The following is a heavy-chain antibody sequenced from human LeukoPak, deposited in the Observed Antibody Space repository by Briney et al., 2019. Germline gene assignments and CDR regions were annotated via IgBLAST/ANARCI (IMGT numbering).Heavy chain of an antibody. CDR3: AKGKGDSNLDWFDP. Sequence: GGSLRLSCAASGFTFSTFAMTWVRQGPGKGLEWISSITGSGAGTYYADSVKGRFTISRDNSKSTLYLQINSLGAGDTAMYYCAKGKGDSNLDWFDPWGQGTLVTASS. V-gene: IGHV3-23*01. D-gene: IGHD1-14*01. CDR2: ITGSGAGT. CDR1: GFTFSTFA. J-gene: IGHJ5*02.